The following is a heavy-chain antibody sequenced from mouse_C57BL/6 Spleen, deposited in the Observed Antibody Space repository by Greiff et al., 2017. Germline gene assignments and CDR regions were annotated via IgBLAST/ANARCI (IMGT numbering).Heavy chain of an antibody. D-gene: IGHD1-1*01. CDR2: INPGSGGT. CDR1: GYAFTNYL. CDR3: AREHGSSHGGYFDV. V-gene: IGHV1-54*01. J-gene: IGHJ1*03. Sequence: QVQLQQSGAELVRPGTSVKVSCKASGYAFTNYLIEWVKQRPGQGLEWIGVINPGSGGTNYNEKFKGKATLTADKSSSTAYMQLSSLTSEDSAVYVCAREHGSSHGGYFDVWGTGTTVTVSS.